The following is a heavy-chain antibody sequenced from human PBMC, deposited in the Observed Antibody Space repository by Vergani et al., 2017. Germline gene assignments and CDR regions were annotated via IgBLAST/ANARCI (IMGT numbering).Heavy chain of an antibody. Sequence: EVQLVESGGGLVQPGGSLRLSCAASGFTFSSYAMNWVRQAPGKGLEWVSYISSSGSTIYYADSVKGRLTISRDNAKNSRYLQMNSLRAEATAVYYCASHDYGGSPDYWGQGTLVTVSS. V-gene: IGHV3-48*03. CDR2: ISSSGSTI. CDR3: ASHDYGGSPDY. CDR1: GFTFSSYA. D-gene: IGHD4-23*01. J-gene: IGHJ4*02.